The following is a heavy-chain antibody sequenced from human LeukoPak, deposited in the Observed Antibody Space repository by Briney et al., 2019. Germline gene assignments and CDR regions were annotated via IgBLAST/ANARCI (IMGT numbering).Heavy chain of an antibody. CDR3: ASVPSAGTLGGGNFYY. D-gene: IGHD6-19*01. CDR2: ISAYNGNT. CDR1: GYTFTSYG. V-gene: IGHV1-18*01. J-gene: IGHJ4*02. Sequence: ASVKVSCKASGYTFTSYGISWVRQAPGQGLEWMGWISAYNGNTNYAQKLQGRGTMTTDTSTGPAYLELRSLRSDDTGVYYCASVPSAGTLGGGNFYYWGQGTLVTVSS.